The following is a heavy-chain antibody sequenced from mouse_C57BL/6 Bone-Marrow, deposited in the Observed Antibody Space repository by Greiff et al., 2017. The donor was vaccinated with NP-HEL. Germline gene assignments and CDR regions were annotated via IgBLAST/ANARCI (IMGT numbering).Heavy chain of an antibody. Sequence: DVHLVESGGGLVQPGGSLKLSCAASGFTFSDYYMYWVRQTPEKRLEWVAYISNGGGSTYYPDTVKGRFIISRDNAKNTLYLQMSRLKSEDTAMYYCARRNSGYLYAMDYWGQGTSVTVSS. V-gene: IGHV5-12*01. D-gene: IGHD3-2*02. CDR3: ARRNSGYLYAMDY. CDR1: GFTFSDYY. CDR2: ISNGGGST. J-gene: IGHJ4*01.